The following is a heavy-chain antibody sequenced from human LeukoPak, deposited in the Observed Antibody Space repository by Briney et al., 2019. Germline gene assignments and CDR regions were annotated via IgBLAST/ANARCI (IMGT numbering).Heavy chain of an antibody. J-gene: IGHJ4*02. D-gene: IGHD1-1*01. Sequence: GGSLRLSCAASGFTFSSYEMNWVRQAPGKGLEWVSYISSSGSTIYYADSVKGRFTISRDNSKNTLYLQMDSLTADDTAIYYCGKATGTLGNWGQGTLVTVSS. CDR2: ISSSGSTI. V-gene: IGHV3-48*03. CDR3: GKATGTLGN. CDR1: GFTFSSYE.